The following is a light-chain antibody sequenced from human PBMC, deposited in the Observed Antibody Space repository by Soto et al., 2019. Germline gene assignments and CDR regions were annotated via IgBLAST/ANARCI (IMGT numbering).Light chain of an antibody. CDR3: QQYNNWPTWT. CDR2: GAS. Sequence: EIVMTQSPATLSVSPGERATLSCRASQSVSSNLACYQQKPGQAPRLLIYGASTRATGIPARFSGSGSGTEFTLTISSLQSEDFAVYYCQQYNNWPTWTFGQGTKVEIK. CDR1: QSVSSN. J-gene: IGKJ1*01. V-gene: IGKV3-15*01.